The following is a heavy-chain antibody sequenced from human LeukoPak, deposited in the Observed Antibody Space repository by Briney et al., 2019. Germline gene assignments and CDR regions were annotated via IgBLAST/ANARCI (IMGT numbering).Heavy chain of an antibody. CDR1: GGSISSSSYY. CDR2: IYYSGST. Sequence: PSETLSLTCTVSGGSISSSSYYWGWIRQPPGKGLEWIGSIYYSGSTNYNPSLKSRVTISVDTSKNQFSLKLSSVTAADTAVYYCARDYYDSSGNPPRGAFDIWGQGTMVTVSS. D-gene: IGHD3-22*01. V-gene: IGHV4-39*07. CDR3: ARDYYDSSGNPPRGAFDI. J-gene: IGHJ3*02.